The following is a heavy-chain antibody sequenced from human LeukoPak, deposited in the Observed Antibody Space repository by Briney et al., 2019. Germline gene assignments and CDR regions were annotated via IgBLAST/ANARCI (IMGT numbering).Heavy chain of an antibody. Sequence: GGSLRLSCAASGFTFSSYWMTWGRPAPGKGLEWVANIRQDGSEKNYVDSVKGRFTISRDNAKNSLYLQMNSLRVEDTAVYFCMRQNRAYFFGHWGQGTLVTVSS. CDR1: GFTFSSYW. CDR3: MRQNRAYFFGH. D-gene: IGHD3-3*01. V-gene: IGHV3-7*01. CDR2: IRQDGSEK. J-gene: IGHJ1*01.